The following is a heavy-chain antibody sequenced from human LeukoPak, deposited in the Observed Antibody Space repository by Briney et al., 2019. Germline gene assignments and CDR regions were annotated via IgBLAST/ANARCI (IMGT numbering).Heavy chain of an antibody. CDR2: ISAYNGNT. Sequence: ASVKVSCKASGYTFTSYGISWVRQAPGQGLEWMGWISAYNGNTNYAQKLQGRVTMTTDTSTSTAYMELRSLRSDDTAVYYCARDTLSVYYYDSSGYYYWGQGTLVTVSS. V-gene: IGHV1-18*01. CDR3: ARDTLSVYYYDSSGYYY. CDR1: GYTFTSYG. D-gene: IGHD3-22*01. J-gene: IGHJ4*02.